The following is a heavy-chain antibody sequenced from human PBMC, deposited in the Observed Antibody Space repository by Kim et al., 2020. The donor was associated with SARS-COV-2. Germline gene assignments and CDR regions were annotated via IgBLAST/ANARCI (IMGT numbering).Heavy chain of an antibody. Sequence: ASVKVSCKASGYTFTSYYMHWVRQAPGQGLEWMGIINPSGGSTSYAQKFQGRVTMTRDTSTSTVYMELSSLRSEDTAVYYCARIGREYSGYDYSSGYWGQGTLVTVSS. CDR3: ARIGREYSGYDYSSGY. D-gene: IGHD5-12*01. CDR1: GYTFTSYY. V-gene: IGHV1-46*01. J-gene: IGHJ4*02. CDR2: INPSGGST.